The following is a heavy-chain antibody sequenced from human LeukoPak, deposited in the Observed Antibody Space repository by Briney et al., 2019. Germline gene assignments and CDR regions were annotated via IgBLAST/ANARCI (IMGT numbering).Heavy chain of an antibody. Sequence: GGSLRLSCAASGFTLSSNYMSWVRQAPGKGLEWGSVIYSGGSTYYADYVKGRFTISRDNSKNTLYLQMNSLSAEDTAVYYCASLTCAGSLTCYYYYMDVWGKGTTVTISS. V-gene: IGHV3-66*01. J-gene: IGHJ6*03. CDR3: ASLTCAGSLTCYYYYMDV. CDR1: GFTLSSNY. CDR2: IYSGGST. D-gene: IGHD3-10*02.